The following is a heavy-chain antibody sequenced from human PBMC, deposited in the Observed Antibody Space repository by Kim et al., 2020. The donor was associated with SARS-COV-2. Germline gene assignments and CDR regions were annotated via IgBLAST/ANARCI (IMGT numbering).Heavy chain of an antibody. CDR2: ISGSGGST. J-gene: IGHJ4*02. V-gene: IGHV3-23*01. D-gene: IGHD6-19*01. CDR1: GFTFSSYA. CDR3: RGDEYGQWLVQDY. Sequence: LSLTCAASGFTFSSYAMSWVRQAPGKGLEWVSAISGSGGSTYYADSVKGRFTISRDNSKNTLYLQMNSLRAEDTAVYYCRGDEYGQWLVQDYWGQGTLVTVSS.